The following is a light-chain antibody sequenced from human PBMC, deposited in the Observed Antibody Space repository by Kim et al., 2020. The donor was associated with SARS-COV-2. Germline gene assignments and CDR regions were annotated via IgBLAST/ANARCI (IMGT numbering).Light chain of an antibody. CDR1: SLRSCY. J-gene: IGLJ3*02. Sequence: ALGQTDRITCQGDSLRSCYATWYQQKPGQAPVLVIYAKNKRPSGIPDRFSGSGSGNTASLTIAGAQAEDEADYYCNCRDTSGDHWVFGGGTQLTVL. CDR3: NCRDTSGDHWV. CDR2: AKN. V-gene: IGLV3-19*01.